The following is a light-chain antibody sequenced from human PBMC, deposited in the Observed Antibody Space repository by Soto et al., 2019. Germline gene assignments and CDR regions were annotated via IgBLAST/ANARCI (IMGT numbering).Light chain of an antibody. Sequence: EIVMTQSPATLSVSPGDTVTLSCRASQSVRNNLAWYQQKPGQAPRLLIYGASTRATGIPARFSGSGSGTDFTHTISSLQSEDFALYYCQQYNNWPPITFGQGTRLEIK. J-gene: IGKJ5*01. CDR2: GAS. V-gene: IGKV3-15*01. CDR3: QQYNNWPPIT. CDR1: QSVRNN.